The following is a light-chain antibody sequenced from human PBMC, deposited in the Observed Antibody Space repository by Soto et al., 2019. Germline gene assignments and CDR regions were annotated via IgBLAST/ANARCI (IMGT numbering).Light chain of an antibody. CDR1: QSVSSSY. CDR3: QQYNNWPRT. V-gene: IGKV3-20*01. Sequence: EIVLTQSPGTLSLSPGERATLSCRASQSVSSSYLAWYQQKPGQPPRLLIYGASSRATGIPDRFSGSGSGTEFTLTISSLQSEDFAVYYCQQYNNWPRTFGQGTKVEIK. CDR2: GAS. J-gene: IGKJ1*01.